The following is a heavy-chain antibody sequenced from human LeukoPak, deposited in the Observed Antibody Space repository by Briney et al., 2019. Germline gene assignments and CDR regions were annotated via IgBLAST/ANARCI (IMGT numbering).Heavy chain of an antibody. CDR1: GFTFSSYW. V-gene: IGHV3-7*01. CDR2: IKQDGSEK. J-gene: IGHJ5*02. Sequence: GRSLRLSCAASGFTFSSYWMSWVRQAPGKGLEWVANIKQDGSEKYYVDSEKGRFTISRDNAKNSLYLQMNSLRAEDTAVYYCARDDCSSISCYHNWFDPWGQGTLVTVSS. CDR3: ARDDCSSISCYHNWFDP. D-gene: IGHD2-2*01.